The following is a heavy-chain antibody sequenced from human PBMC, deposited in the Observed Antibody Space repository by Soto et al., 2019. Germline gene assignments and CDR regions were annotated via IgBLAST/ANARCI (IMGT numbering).Heavy chain of an antibody. V-gene: IGHV3-11*01. CDR3: ARDRGYYDSSGYFDY. D-gene: IGHD3-22*01. J-gene: IGHJ4*02. CDR2: ISSSDNII. CDR1: GFIFSDYY. Sequence: PGGSLRLSCAASGFIFSDYYVSWIRQAPGKGLEWISYISSSDNIIYYADSVKGRFTISRDNAKNSLYLQMNSLRTEDTAVYCARDRGYYDSSGYFDYWGQGTLVTVSS.